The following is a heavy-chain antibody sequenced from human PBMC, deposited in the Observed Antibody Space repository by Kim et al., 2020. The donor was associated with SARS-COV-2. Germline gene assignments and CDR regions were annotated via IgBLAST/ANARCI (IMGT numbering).Heavy chain of an antibody. D-gene: IGHD2-8*01. V-gene: IGHV3-64D*09. CDR3: VKGQYDMDV. J-gene: IGHJ6*02. CDR2: VSGEGAYT. CDR1: GFTFRNYP. Sequence: GGSLRLSCSASGFTFRNYPMHWVRQAAGRGLESISIVSGEGAYTYYADSVRGRFVVSRDNSKNTLFLQMSSLRPEDTAVYYCVKGQYDMDVWGQGTTVTV.